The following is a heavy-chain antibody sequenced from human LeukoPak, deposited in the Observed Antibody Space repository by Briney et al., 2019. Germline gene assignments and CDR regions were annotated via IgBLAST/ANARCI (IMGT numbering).Heavy chain of an antibody. CDR2: ISYDGSNK. D-gene: IGHD2-2*01. V-gene: IGHV3-30*18. Sequence: GRSLRLSCAASGFTFSSYGMHWVRQAPGKGLEWVAVISYDGSNKYYADSVKGRFTISRDNSKNTLYLQMNRLRAEDTAVYYCAKDLRAYCSSTSCYFDYWGQGTLVTVSS. CDR3: AKDLRAYCSSTSCYFDY. CDR1: GFTFSSYG. J-gene: IGHJ4*02.